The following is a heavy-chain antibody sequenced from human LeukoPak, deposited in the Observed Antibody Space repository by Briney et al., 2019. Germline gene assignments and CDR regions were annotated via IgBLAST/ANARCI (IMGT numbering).Heavy chain of an antibody. CDR1: GASITSSY. Sequence: SETLSLTCTVSGASITSSYWSWIRQPPGKGLEWIGYIYYGGSPNYNSSLKSRLTISVDTSKNQFSLKLSSVTAADTAVYYCARLYDYVWGSYRPHFDYWGQGTLVTVSS. V-gene: IGHV4-59*12. CDR3: ARLYDYVWGSYRPHFDY. D-gene: IGHD3-16*02. J-gene: IGHJ4*02. CDR2: IYYGGSP.